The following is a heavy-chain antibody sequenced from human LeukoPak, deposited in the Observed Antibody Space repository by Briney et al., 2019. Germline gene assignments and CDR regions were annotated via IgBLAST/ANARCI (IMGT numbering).Heavy chain of an antibody. J-gene: IGHJ4*02. D-gene: IGHD2-21*02. CDR1: GFTFSSYW. Sequence: GGSLRLSWAASGFTFSSYWMHWFRQAPGKGLVWVSRINSDGSSTSYADSVKGRFTISRDNAKNTLYLQMNSLRAEDTAVYYCARDPPSDCGGDCSPGYWGQGTLVTVSS. CDR3: ARDPPSDCGGDCSPGY. CDR2: INSDGSST. V-gene: IGHV3-74*01.